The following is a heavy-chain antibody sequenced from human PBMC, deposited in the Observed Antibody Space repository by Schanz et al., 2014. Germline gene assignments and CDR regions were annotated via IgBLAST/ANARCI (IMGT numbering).Heavy chain of an antibody. CDR2: ISRDGTTS. Sequence: EVQLVESGGGLVQPGGSLRLSCAASGFSFGSYAMSWVRQAPGKGLEWLSYISRDGTTSYYADSVKGRFTISRDNAKNRLYLEMTSLRGEDTAVYYCARENLNWEAFDIWGQGTVVTVSS. CDR3: ARENLNWEAFDI. D-gene: IGHD7-27*01. J-gene: IGHJ3*02. V-gene: IGHV3-48*04. CDR1: GFSFGSYA.